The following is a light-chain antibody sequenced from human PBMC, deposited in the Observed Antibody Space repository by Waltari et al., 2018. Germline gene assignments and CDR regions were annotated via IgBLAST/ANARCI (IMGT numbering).Light chain of an antibody. CDR3: QQYNNWPPGT. Sequence: ETVVTQPPATLPVSPGERVTLPCRTSQTIGRSLAWYQQKPGQAPRLVIYGASIRATGIPARFSGSGSETEFALTISGLQSEDFAVYYCQQYNNWPPGTFGQGTKVEI. V-gene: IGKV3-15*01. CDR2: GAS. CDR1: QTIGRS. J-gene: IGKJ1*01.